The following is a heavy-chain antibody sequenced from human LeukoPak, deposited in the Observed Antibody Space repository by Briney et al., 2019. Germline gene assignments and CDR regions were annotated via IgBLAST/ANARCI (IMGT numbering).Heavy chain of an antibody. D-gene: IGHD3-3*01. Sequence: AGGSLRLPCAASGFTFSDYYMNWIRQAPGKGLEWVSYISNSGSTIYYADSVKGRFTISRDNAENSVYLQMNSLRAEDTAVYYCARKRGYDFWSGSSDAFDIWGQGTMVTVSS. CDR2: ISNSGSTI. V-gene: IGHV3-11*01. J-gene: IGHJ3*02. CDR3: ARKRGYDFWSGSSDAFDI. CDR1: GFTFSDYY.